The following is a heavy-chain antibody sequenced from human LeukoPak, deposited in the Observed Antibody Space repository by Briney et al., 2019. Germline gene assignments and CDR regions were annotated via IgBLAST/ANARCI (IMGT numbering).Heavy chain of an antibody. CDR1: GDTLSEIT. CDR3: ATPGDAYGDPCD. D-gene: IGHD4/OR15-4a*01. CDR2: YDPEEDRR. V-gene: IGHV1-24*01. Sequence: GASVKVSCKVSGDTLSEITIHWVRQPPGKGLEWMGGYDPEEDRRTYAQKFQGRVIMTEDTSTDTAYMEISSLKSDDTAMYYCATPGDAYGDPCDWGQGTLVTVSS. J-gene: IGHJ4*02.